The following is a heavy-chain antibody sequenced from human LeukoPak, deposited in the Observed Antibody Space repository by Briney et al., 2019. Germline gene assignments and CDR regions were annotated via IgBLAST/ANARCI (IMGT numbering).Heavy chain of an antibody. J-gene: IGHJ4*01. CDR1: GGSISSSIYY. D-gene: IGHD6-19*01. V-gene: IGHV4-39*01. CDR2: IYYGGST. CDR3: ARQFRGSGWYYEY. Sequence: AETLSLTCTVSGGSISSSIYYWGWIRQPPGKGLECIGNIYYGGSTYDNPSLTSRVTISVDTSKNQSSLKLSSVTAADTAVYYCARQFRGSGWYYEYWGPGNLFSVSS.